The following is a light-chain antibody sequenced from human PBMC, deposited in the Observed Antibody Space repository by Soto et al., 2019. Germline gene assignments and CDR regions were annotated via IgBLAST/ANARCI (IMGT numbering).Light chain of an antibody. CDR1: SGDVGTYKY. CDR3: SAYTSSGAVI. V-gene: IGLV2-14*03. CDR2: NIR. Sequence: QSALTQPASVSGSPGQSITISCTGTSGDVGTYKYVSWYQQHPGKAPKLIIYNIRGRPSGVSGRFSGSQSGYTASLTISGLRPEDEADYFCSAYTSSGAVIFGGGTKLTVL. J-gene: IGLJ2*01.